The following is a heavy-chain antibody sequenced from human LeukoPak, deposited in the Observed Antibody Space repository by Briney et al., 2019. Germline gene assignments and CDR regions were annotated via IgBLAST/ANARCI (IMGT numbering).Heavy chain of an antibody. V-gene: IGHV5-51*01. Sequence: GESLKISCKGSGYSFTSYWIGWVRQMPGKGLEWMGIIYPGDSDTRYSPSFQGQATISADKSISTAYLQWSSLKASDTAMYYCARLAYYYDSSGYSHFDYWGQGTLVTVSS. D-gene: IGHD3-22*01. CDR1: GYSFTSYW. J-gene: IGHJ4*02. CDR3: ARLAYYYDSSGYSHFDY. CDR2: IYPGDSDT.